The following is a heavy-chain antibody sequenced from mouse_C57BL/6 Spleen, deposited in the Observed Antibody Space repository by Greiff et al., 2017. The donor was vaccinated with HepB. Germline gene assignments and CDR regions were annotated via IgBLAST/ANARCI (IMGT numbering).Heavy chain of an antibody. Sequence: QVQLQQPGAELVMPGASVKLSCKASGYTFTSYWMHWVKQRPGQGLEWIGEIDPSDSYTNYNQQFKGKSTLTVDKSSSTAYMQLSSLTSEDSAVYYCARREDYYAMDYWGQGTSVTVSS. J-gene: IGHJ4*01. CDR2: IDPSDSYT. CDR1: GYTFTSYW. CDR3: ARREDYYAMDY. V-gene: IGHV1-69*01.